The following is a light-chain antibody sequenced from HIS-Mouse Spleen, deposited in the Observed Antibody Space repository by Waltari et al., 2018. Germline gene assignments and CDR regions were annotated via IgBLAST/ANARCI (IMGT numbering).Light chain of an antibody. V-gene: IGKV3-15*01. CDR3: QQYNNCPPWT. CDR1: QSVSSN. CDR2: GAS. J-gene: IGKJ1*01. Sequence: EIVMTQSPATLSVSPGERATLSCSASQSVSSNLAWYQQKPGQAPRLLIYGASTSATGIPARFSGSGSGTEFTLTISSMQSEDFAVYYCQQYNNCPPWTFGQGTKVEIK.